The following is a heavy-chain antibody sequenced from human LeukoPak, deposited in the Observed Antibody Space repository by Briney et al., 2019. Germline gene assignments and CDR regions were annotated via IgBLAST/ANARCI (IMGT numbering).Heavy chain of an antibody. D-gene: IGHD2-2*03. CDR1: GGSISSGGYY. Sequence: ASETLCLTCTVSGGSISSGGYYWSWIRQPPGKGLEWIAYIYHSGSTYYNPSLKSRVTISVDRSKNQFSLKLSSVTAADTAVYYCARVGDGYCSSTSCLIWGQGTLVTVSS. CDR3: ARVGDGYCSSTSCLI. V-gene: IGHV4-30-2*01. J-gene: IGHJ4*02. CDR2: IYHSGST.